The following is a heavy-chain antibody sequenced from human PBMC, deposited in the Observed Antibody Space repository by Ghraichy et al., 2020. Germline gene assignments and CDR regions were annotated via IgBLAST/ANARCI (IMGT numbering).Heavy chain of an antibody. CDR2: INHSGST. D-gene: IGHD3-3*01. CDR1: GGSFSGYY. CDR3: SADFWSGYYYRDY. Sequence: SETLSLTCAVYGGSFSGYYWSWIRQPPGKGLEWIGEINHSGSTNYNPSLKSRVTISVDTSKNQFSLKLSSVTAADTAVYYCSADFWSGYYYRDYWGQGTLVTVSS. V-gene: IGHV4-34*01. J-gene: IGHJ4*02.